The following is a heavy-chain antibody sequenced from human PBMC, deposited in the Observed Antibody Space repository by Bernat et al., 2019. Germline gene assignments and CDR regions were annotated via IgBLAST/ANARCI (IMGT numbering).Heavy chain of an antibody. D-gene: IGHD4-17*01. V-gene: IGHV3-74*01. Sequence: EVQLVESGGGLVQPGGSLRLSCAASGFTFSSYWMHWVRQAPGKGLVWVSRINSNGTSINYADSVKGRFTISRDNAKNTLYLQMNSLRAEDSAVYFCARAVTRIKSHHILNALDVWGQGTTVTVSS. CDR3: ARAVTRIKSHHILNALDV. CDR1: GFTFSSYW. CDR2: INSNGTSI. J-gene: IGHJ6*02.